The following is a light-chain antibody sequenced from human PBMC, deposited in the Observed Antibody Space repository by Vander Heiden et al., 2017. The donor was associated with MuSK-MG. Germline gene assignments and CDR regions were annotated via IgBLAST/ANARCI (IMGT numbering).Light chain of an antibody. J-gene: IGKJ1*01. CDR3: QQDGSSPLT. Sequence: ASQNVKSNYLGWYQQKPGQAPKLLIYHASRRAAGISDRFSVSGSGTDFTLTISGLEPEDFAVYFCQQDGSSPLTFGQGTKVELK. V-gene: IGKV3-20*01. CDR2: HAS. CDR1: QNVKSNY.